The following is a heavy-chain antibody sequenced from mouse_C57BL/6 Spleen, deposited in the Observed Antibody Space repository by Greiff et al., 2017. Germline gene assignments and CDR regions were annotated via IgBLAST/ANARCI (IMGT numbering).Heavy chain of an antibody. D-gene: IGHD3-2*02. Sequence: QVQLQQSGPELVKPGASVKISCKASGYAFSSSWMNWVKQRPGTGLEWIGRIYPGDGDTNYNGKFKGKATLTADKSSSTAYMQLSSLTSEDSAVYFCARSGFVAMDDWGKGTSVTVSS. CDR3: ARSGFVAMDD. CDR2: IYPGDGDT. V-gene: IGHV1-82*01. J-gene: IGHJ4*01. CDR1: GYAFSSSW.